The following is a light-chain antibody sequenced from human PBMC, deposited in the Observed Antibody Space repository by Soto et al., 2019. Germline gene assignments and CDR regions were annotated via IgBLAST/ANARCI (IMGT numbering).Light chain of an antibody. CDR2: KAS. CDR3: QQYNNYYTWT. V-gene: IGKV1-5*03. Sequence: DIQMTQSPSTLSASVGDRVTITCRASQSISSWLAWYQQKPGKAPKLLIYKASNLESGVPSRFSGSGSGTEFTLTISSLQPDDFATYYCQQYNNYYTWTFGQGTKVEIK. CDR1: QSISSW. J-gene: IGKJ1*01.